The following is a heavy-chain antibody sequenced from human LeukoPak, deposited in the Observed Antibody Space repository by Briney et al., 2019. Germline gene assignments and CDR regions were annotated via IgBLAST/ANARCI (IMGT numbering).Heavy chain of an antibody. Sequence: KSGGSLRLSXAASGFTFSSYSMNWVGQPPGKGLEWVSSISSSSSYIYYADSVKGRFTISRDNAKNSLYLQMNSLRAEDTAVYYCAGDLAPYYYDSSGYYSGPFDYWGQGTLVTVSS. J-gene: IGHJ4*02. V-gene: IGHV3-21*01. CDR3: AGDLAPYYYDSSGYYSGPFDY. CDR2: ISSSSSYI. D-gene: IGHD3-22*01. CDR1: GFTFSSYS.